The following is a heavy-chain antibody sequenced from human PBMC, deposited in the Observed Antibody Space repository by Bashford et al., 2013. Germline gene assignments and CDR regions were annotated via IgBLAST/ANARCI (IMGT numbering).Heavy chain of an antibody. D-gene: IGHD2-15*01. CDR3: ARSYSGYPSHYYGMDV. CDR1: GFTFSSYS. Sequence: GGSLRLSCAASGFTFSSYSMNWVRQAPGKGLEWVSGIGTAGDPYYPGSVKGRFTISRENAKNSLYLQMNSLRAGDTAVYYCARSYSGYPSHYYGMDVWGQGTTVTVSS. CDR2: IGTAGDP. V-gene: IGHV3-13*05. J-gene: IGHJ6*02.